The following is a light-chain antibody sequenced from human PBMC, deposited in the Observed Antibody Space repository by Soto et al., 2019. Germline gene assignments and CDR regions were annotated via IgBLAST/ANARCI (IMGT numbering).Light chain of an antibody. J-gene: IGKJ3*01. CDR3: QQSYSSLS. CDR2: AAS. Sequence: DLQLTQSPSSLSASVGDRVTITCRASQSISNYLNWYQQRPGKAPKLLIFAASSLQSGVPSRFSGSGSGTDFTLSISSLQPEDFATYYCQQSYSSLSFGPGTKVD. CDR1: QSISNY. V-gene: IGKV1-39*01.